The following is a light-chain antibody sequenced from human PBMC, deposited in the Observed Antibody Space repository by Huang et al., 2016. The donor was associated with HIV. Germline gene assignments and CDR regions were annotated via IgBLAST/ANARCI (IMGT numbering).Light chain of an antibody. CDR2: GAS. Sequence: EIVMTQSPATLSVSPGERATLACRASQSVSSNLAWYQQKPGQSPRLLIYGASTRATGIPARFRGIGSGTEFTLTISSLQFEDFAVYYCQQYNNWPRTFGQGTKVEIK. V-gene: IGKV3-15*01. CDR3: QQYNNWPRT. J-gene: IGKJ1*01. CDR1: QSVSSN.